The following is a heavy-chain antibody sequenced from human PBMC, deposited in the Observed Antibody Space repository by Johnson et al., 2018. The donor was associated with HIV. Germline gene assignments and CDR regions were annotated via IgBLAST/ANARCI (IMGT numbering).Heavy chain of an antibody. Sequence: QLVESGGGMVQPGGSLRLSCAASGFTVSSNYMSWVRQAPGKGLEWVAVISYDGSNKYYAESVKGRFTISRDNAKKSLYLQMNSLRAGDTAVYYCARDTHGEGAFDIWGQGTMVTVSS. CDR2: ISYDGSNK. V-gene: IGHV3-30*14. D-gene: IGHD3-10*01. J-gene: IGHJ3*02. CDR3: ARDTHGEGAFDI. CDR1: GFTVSSNY.